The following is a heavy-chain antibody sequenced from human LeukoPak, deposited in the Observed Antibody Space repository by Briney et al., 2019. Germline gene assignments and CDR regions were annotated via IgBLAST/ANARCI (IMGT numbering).Heavy chain of an antibody. CDR3: ARGYYGSGICFY. CDR2: INPNSGGT. CDR1: GYTFTGYY. V-gene: IGHV1-2*02. D-gene: IGHD3-10*01. Sequence: ASVKVSCKASGYTFTGYYMHWVRQAPGQGLEWMGWINPNSGGTNYAQKLQGRVTMTTDTSTSTAYMEVRSLRSDDTAVYYCARGYYGSGICFYWGQGTLVTVSS. J-gene: IGHJ4*02.